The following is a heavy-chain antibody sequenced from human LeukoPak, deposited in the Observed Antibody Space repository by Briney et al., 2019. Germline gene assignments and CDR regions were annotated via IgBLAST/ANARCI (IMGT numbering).Heavy chain of an antibody. CDR1: GFTFSSYV. CDR2: ISSDGSNK. CDR3: ANDAGGRPLDY. V-gene: IGHV3-30*18. D-gene: IGHD3-10*01. J-gene: IGHJ4*02. Sequence: GRSLRLSCAASGFTFSSYVMHWVRQSPGKGLAWVALISSDGSNKNYADSVKGRFTISRDNSKNTLYLQMNSLRAEDTAMYYCANDAGGRPLDYWGQGALVTVSS.